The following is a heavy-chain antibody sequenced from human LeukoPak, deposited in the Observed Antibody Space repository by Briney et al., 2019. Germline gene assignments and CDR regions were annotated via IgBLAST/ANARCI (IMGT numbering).Heavy chain of an antibody. V-gene: IGHV3-48*02. CDR2: ISASSSPM. D-gene: IGHD1-1*01. CDR3: ARDAGTGYFDY. J-gene: IGHJ4*02. CDR1: GFTFSSFR. Sequence: GSLKLCCVGSGFTFSSFRMNWVRQAPGKGLEWISYISASSSPMYYADSEKGRITISRDNAKNSLSLQINSLRDNDTAVFYCARDAGTGYFDYWGQGTLVTASS.